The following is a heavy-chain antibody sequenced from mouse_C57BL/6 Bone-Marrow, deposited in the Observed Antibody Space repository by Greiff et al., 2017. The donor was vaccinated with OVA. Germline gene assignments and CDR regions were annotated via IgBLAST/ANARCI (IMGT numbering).Heavy chain of an antibody. D-gene: IGHD1-1*01. CDR1: GYTFTDYN. CDR3: ARHGSSSAWFAY. CDR2: INPNNGGT. J-gene: IGHJ3*01. Sequence: EVQLQQSGPELVKPGASVKMSCKASGYTFTDYNMHWVKQSHGKSLEWIGYINPNNGGTSYNQKFKGKATLTVNKSSSTAYMELRSLTSEDSAVYYCARHGSSSAWFAYWGQGTLVTVSA. V-gene: IGHV1-22*01.